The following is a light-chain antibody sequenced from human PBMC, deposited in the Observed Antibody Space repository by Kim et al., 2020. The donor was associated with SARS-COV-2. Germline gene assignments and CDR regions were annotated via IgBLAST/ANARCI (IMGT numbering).Light chain of an antibody. Sequence: DIVMTQSPLSLPVTPGEPASISCRSSQSLLHSNGYNYLDWYLQKPGQSPQLLIYLGSNRASGVPDRFSGRGSGTDFTLKISRVEAEDVGVYYCMQALQTPWTFGQGTKLEI. J-gene: IGKJ2*01. V-gene: IGKV2-28*01. CDR2: LGS. CDR3: MQALQTPWT. CDR1: QSLLHSNGYNY.